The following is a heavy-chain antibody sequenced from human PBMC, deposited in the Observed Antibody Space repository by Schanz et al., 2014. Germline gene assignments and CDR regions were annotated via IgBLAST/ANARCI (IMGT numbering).Heavy chain of an antibody. D-gene: IGHD6-6*01. J-gene: IGHJ4*02. Sequence: KFSCMSFGGIFSYGINWLRQAPGQGLEWMGWISAYSGNPKYAQKFQGRVTMTTDTSTSTAYMELRSLRSEDTAMYYCARDSSLRQLAPRVFVYWGQGTLDTFPS. CDR2: ISAYSGNP. V-gene: IGHV1-18*01. CDR1: GGIFSYG. CDR3: ARDSSLRQLAPRVFVY.